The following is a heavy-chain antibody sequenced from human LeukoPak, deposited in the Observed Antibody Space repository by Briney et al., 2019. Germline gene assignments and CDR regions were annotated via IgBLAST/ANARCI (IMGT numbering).Heavy chain of an antibody. CDR1: GFTFSKAW. CDR3: TRGSNSDSSADFDQ. D-gene: IGHD3-22*01. J-gene: IGHJ4*02. V-gene: IGHV3-15*01. Sequence: PGGSLRLSCAASGFTFSKAWMNWVRQAPGKGLEWVARIYSKTGGGSTEYAAPVKGRFTISRDDSKHTLWLQMNSLKTEDTAVYYCTRGSNSDSSADFDQWGQGTLVTVSP. CDR2: IYSKTGGGST.